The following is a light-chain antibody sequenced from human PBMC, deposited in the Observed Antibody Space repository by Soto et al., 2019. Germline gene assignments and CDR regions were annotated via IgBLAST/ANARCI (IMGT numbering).Light chain of an antibody. V-gene: IGLV2-8*01. Sequence: QSALTQPPSASGSPGQSVTVSCTGIGGDVRDSNYVSWYQQHPGKAPKLIIYEVTKPPSGVPDRFSGSKSGNTASLTVSGLQAEDEADYYCLAGNNHRVFGTGTKLTVL. CDR3: LAGNNHRV. J-gene: IGLJ1*01. CDR1: GGDVRDSNY. CDR2: EVT.